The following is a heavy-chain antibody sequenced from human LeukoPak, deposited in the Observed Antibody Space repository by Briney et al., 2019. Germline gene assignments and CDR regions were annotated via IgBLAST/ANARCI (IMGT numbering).Heavy chain of an antibody. CDR3: ARNDYGGHDAFDI. CDR1: GYTFTSYD. D-gene: IGHD4-17*01. CDR2: MNPNSGNT. J-gene: IGHJ3*02. V-gene: IGHV1-8*01. Sequence: ASVTVSCKASGYTFTSYDINWVRQATGQGLEWMGWMNPNSGNTGFAQKFQGRVAMTRTTSISTAYMELSSLRSEDTAVYYCARNDYGGHDAFDIWGQGTMVTVSS.